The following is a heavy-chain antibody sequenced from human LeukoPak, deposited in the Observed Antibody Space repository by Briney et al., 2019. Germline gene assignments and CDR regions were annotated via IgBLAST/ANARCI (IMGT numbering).Heavy chain of an antibody. J-gene: IGHJ5*02. CDR2: IYPGDSDT. V-gene: IGHV5-51*01. Sequence: GESLQISCKGSGYSFTSYWIGWVRQMPGKGLEWMGIIYPGDSDTRYSPSFQGQVTISADKSISTAYLQWSSLKASDTAMYYCARYFRSGYYRTPINWFDPWGQGTLVTVSS. CDR1: GYSFTSYW. CDR3: ARYFRSGYYRTPINWFDP. D-gene: IGHD3-22*01.